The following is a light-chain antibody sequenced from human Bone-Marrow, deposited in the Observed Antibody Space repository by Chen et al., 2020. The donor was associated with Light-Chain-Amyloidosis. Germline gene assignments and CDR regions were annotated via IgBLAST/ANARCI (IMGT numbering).Light chain of an antibody. CDR2: DDS. CDR1: NIGSTS. CDR3: QLWDRSIDRPV. J-gene: IGLJ3*02. Sequence: SYVLTLPSSVSLAPGQTATLACGGNNIGSTSVHWYHHTPVQAPLLVVYDDSDRPSGIPDLLSGSNTGNTATLTISRFEAGDEADYYCQLWDRSIDRPVFLGGTNLSVL. V-gene: IGLV3-21*02.